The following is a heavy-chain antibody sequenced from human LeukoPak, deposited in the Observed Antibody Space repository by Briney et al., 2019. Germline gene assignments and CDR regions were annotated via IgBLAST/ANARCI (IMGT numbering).Heavy chain of an antibody. J-gene: IGHJ4*02. D-gene: IGHD6-13*01. Sequence: GGSLRLSSAASGFTFYTYGMHWVRQAPGKGLEYVSGIGPDGSTTYYANSVKGRFTISRDNSEYMLYLQMDSLTADDLAVYYCARGAQLTDYWGQGTLVTVSS. CDR1: GFTFYTYG. V-gene: IGHV3-64*01. CDR3: ARGAQLTDY. CDR2: IGPDGSTT.